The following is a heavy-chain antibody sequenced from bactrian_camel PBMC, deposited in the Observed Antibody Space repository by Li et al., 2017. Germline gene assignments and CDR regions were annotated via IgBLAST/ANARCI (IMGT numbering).Heavy chain of an antibody. D-gene: IGHD5*01. CDR3: ATASSTAVIYS. CDR1: GSTISKYC. CDR2: IDSDAVT. V-gene: IGHV3S53*01. J-gene: IGHJ6*01. Sequence: HVQLVESGGGSVQAGGSLRLSCAASGSTISKYCVGWFRQAPGKEREVVAYIDSDAVTTYADSVKGRFTISKGNAKNTVYLEMDRLKSEDTALYYCATASSTAVIYSWGQGTQVTVS.